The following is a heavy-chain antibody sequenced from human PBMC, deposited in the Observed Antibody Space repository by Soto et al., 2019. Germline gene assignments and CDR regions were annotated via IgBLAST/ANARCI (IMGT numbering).Heavy chain of an antibody. D-gene: IGHD2-15*01. J-gene: IGHJ3*02. CDR1: GLTFRDSA. CDR3: AADVLTYGNGGYFFDGFDT. V-gene: IGHV1-58*01. Sequence: STKVSCNASGLTFRDSAVQWVRQSRGRRLEWIGWIVVGSGNTNYAQDFQGRVTIKRDMSTDTVYMELSSLSSEDSAVFFCAADVLTYGNGGYFFDGFDTWGQGTKVTVAS. CDR2: IVVGSGNT.